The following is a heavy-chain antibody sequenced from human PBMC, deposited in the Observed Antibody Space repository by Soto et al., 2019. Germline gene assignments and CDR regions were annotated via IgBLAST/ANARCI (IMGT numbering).Heavy chain of an antibody. CDR2: IYYSGST. V-gene: IGHV4-31*03. CDR1: GGSISSGGYY. CDR3: ARGRGTSSGYYPFLDY. D-gene: IGHD3-22*01. Sequence: PSETLSLTCTVSGGSISSGGYYWSWIRQHPGKGLEWIGYIYYSGSTYYNPSLKSRVTISVDTSKNQFSLKLSSVTAADTAVYYCARGRGTSSGYYPFLDYWGQGTLVTVSS. J-gene: IGHJ4*01.